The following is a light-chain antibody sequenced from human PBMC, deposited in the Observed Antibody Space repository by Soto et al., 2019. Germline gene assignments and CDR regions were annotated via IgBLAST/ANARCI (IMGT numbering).Light chain of an antibody. CDR3: SSYTSSSTR. Sequence: QSVLTQPASVSGSPGQSITISCTGTSSDVGGYNYVSWYQQHPGKAPKLMIYDVSNRPSGVSNRFSGSKSGNTASLTISGLQAEDEADYYCSSYTSSSTRFRTGTKVTVL. V-gene: IGLV2-14*01. CDR1: SSDVGGYNY. J-gene: IGLJ1*01. CDR2: DVS.